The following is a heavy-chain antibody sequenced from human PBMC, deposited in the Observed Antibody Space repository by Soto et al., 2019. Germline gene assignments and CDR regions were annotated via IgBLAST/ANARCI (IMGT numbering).Heavy chain of an antibody. D-gene: IGHD2-21*01. Sequence: SETLSLTCAVYGGSFSGYYWSWIRQPPGKGLEWIGEINHSGSTNYNPSLKSRVTISVDTSKNQFSLKLSSVTAADTAVYYCARVGHLPYSSCGMDVGGKGPTLTVPS. V-gene: IGHV4-34*01. CDR2: INHSGST. CDR3: ARVGHLPYSSCGMDV. CDR1: GGSFSGYY. J-gene: IGHJ6*04.